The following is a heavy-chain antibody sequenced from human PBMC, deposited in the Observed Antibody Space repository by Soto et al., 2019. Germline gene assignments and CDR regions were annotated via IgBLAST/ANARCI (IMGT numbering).Heavy chain of an antibody. V-gene: IGHV1-3*01. J-gene: IGHJ4*02. CDR1: GYTFTSYA. CDR3: ARGLAPYYFDY. Sequence: RASVKVSCKASGYTFTSYAMHWVRQAPGQRLEWMGWINAGDGNTKYSQKFQGRVTITRDTSASTAYMELSSLRSEDTAVYYCARGLAPYYFDYWGQGPLVTVSS. CDR2: INAGDGNT. D-gene: IGHD6-19*01.